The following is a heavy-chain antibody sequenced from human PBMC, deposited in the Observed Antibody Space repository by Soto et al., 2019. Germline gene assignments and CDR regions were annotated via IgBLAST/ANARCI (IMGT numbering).Heavy chain of an antibody. CDR3: SRGTSIPAPGDY. CDR2: VSAYNGER. D-gene: IGHD6-6*01. Sequence: QVQLVQSGAEVKKPGASVKVSCKASGYTFTNYGINWVRQAPGQGLEWLGWVSAYNGERRYAQRVQARVIMTTDTSTTTAYMELRSLRSDDTAVYYCSRGTSIPAPGDYWGQGTLVTVSS. CDR1: GYTFTNYG. V-gene: IGHV1-18*01. J-gene: IGHJ4*01.